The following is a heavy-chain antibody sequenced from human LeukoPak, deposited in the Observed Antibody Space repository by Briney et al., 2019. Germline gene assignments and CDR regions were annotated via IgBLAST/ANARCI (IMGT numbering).Heavy chain of an antibody. D-gene: IGHD1-26*01. V-gene: IGHV3-74*01. CDR1: GFTFSIYG. CDR3: AKDSVTEWEPRLTYYFDY. Sequence: GGTLRLSCAASGFTFSIYGMNWVRQAPGKGLVWVSRINSDGSSTSYADSVKGRFTISRDNAKNTLYLQMNSLRAEDTAVYYCAKDSVTEWEPRLTYYFDYWGQGTLVTVSS. CDR2: INSDGSST. J-gene: IGHJ4*02.